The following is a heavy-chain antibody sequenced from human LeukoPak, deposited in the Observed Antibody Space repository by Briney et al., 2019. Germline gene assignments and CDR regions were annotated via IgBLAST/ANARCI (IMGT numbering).Heavy chain of an antibody. CDR1: GFTFSDYY. CDR3: ARGRVWFGELFYYYGMDV. D-gene: IGHD3-10*01. CDR2: ISSSGSTI. J-gene: IGHJ6*02. V-gene: IGHV3-11*04. Sequence: PGGSLRLSCAASGFTFSDYYMSWIRQAPGKGLEWVSYISSSGSTIYYADSVKGRFTISRDNAKNSLYLQMNSLRAEDTAVYYCARGRVWFGELFYYYGMDVWGQGTTVAVSS.